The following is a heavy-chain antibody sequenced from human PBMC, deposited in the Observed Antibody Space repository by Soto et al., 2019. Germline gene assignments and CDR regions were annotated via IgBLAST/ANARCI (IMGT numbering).Heavy chain of an antibody. D-gene: IGHD1-1*01. Sequence: XGSLRLSFAASGFTFSSYSMSGVGQAPGKGLEWVSAISGSGGSTYYADSVKGRFTISRDNSKNTLYLQMNSLRAEDTAVYYCAKDRAPLLDTTEVAYYYGMDVWGQGTTVTVSS. CDR1: GFTFSSYS. CDR2: ISGSGGST. J-gene: IGHJ6*02. V-gene: IGHV3-23*01. CDR3: AKDRAPLLDTTEVAYYYGMDV.